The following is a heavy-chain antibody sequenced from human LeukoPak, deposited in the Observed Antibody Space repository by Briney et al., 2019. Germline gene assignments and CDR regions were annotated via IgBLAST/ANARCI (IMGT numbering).Heavy chain of an antibody. CDR2: INEDESKE. Sequence: AGGSLRLSCAASGFTFRRYWMSWVRQARGKGLEWVGNINEDESKEYYMDSVKGRFTISRDNAKNSLYLQMNSLSAEDTAVYYCTRDSPRYGAYDFDWGQGTLVTVSS. CDR3: TRDSPRYGAYDFD. V-gene: IGHV3-7*04. CDR1: GFTFRRYW. D-gene: IGHD5-12*01. J-gene: IGHJ4*02.